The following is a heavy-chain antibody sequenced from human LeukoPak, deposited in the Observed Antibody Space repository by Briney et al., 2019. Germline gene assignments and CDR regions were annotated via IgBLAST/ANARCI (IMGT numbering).Heavy chain of an antibody. V-gene: IGHV4-59*01. CDR2: IYYSGST. CDR3: ASNSGYDYGFDY. Sequence: QVQLQESGPGLVKPSQTLSLTCTVSGGSISSYYWSWIRQPPGKGLEWIGYIYYSGSTNYNPSLKSRVTISVDTSKNQFSLKLSSVTAADTAVYYCASNSGYDYGFDYWGQGTLVTVSS. D-gene: IGHD5-12*01. J-gene: IGHJ4*02. CDR1: GGSISSYY.